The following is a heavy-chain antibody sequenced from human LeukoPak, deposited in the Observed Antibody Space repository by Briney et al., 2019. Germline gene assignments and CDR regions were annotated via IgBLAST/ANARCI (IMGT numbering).Heavy chain of an antibody. V-gene: IGHV3-20*04. CDR3: ARGVFLEWSHRLVWFDP. J-gene: IGHJ5*02. CDR1: GFTFDDYG. Sequence: GGSLRLSCAASGFTFDDYGMSWVRQAPGKGLEWVSGINWNGGSTGYADSVKGRFTISRDNSKNTLYLQMNSLRAEDTAVYYCARGVFLEWSHRLVWFDPWGQGTLVTVSS. D-gene: IGHD3-3*01. CDR2: INWNGGST.